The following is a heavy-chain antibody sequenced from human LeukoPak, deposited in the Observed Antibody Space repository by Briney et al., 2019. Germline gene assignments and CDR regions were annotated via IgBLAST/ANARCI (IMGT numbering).Heavy chain of an antibody. J-gene: IGHJ4*02. CDR2: IYSGGST. CDR3: ARAVAGLRHFDY. D-gene: IGHD6-19*01. V-gene: IGHV3-53*01. CDR1: GFTVSSNY. Sequence: QPGGSLRLSCAAPGFTVSSNYMSWVRQAPGKGLEWVSVIYSGGSTYYADSVKGRFTISRDNAKNSLYLQMNSLRAEDTAVYYCARAVAGLRHFDYWGQGTLVTVSS.